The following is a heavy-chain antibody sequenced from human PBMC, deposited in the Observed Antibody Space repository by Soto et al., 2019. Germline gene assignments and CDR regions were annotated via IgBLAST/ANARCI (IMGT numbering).Heavy chain of an antibody. J-gene: IGHJ4*02. CDR1: GGSISSGDYY. V-gene: IGHV4-30-4*01. D-gene: IGHD3-16*01. Sequence: QVQLQESGPGLVKPSQTLSLTCTVSGGSISSGDYYWGWIRQPPGKGLEWIGYIYYSGSTYYNPSLKSRVTISVDTSKNQFSLKLSSVTAADTAVYYCARGDNYDYVWGPFDYWGQGTLVTVSS. CDR3: ARGDNYDYVWGPFDY. CDR2: IYYSGST.